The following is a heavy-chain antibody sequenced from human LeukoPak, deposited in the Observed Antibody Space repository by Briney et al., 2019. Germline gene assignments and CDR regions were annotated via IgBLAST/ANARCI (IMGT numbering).Heavy chain of an antibody. J-gene: IGHJ4*02. V-gene: IGHV3-7*01. CDR2: IKQDGSEI. Sequence: GGSLRLSCVASGFTFSGYWMSWVRQAPGKGLEWVANIKQDGSEIYYVDSVKGRFTISRDNAKNSLYLQMNSLRVEDTAVYYCARDPGIEAAGPYFDCWGQGTLVTVSS. D-gene: IGHD6-13*01. CDR3: ARDPGIEAAGPYFDC. CDR1: GFTFSGYW.